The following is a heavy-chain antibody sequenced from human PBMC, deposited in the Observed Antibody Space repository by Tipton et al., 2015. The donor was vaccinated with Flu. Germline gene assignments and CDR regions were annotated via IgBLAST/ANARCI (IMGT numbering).Heavy chain of an antibody. CDR3: ARDYGGHIYY. CDR1: GVSISSYY. J-gene: IGHJ4*02. D-gene: IGHD2-21*01. V-gene: IGHV4-59*01. CDR2: IYYSGST. Sequence: TLSLTCTVSGVSISSYYWSWIRQPPGKGLEWIGYIYYSGSTNYNPSLKSRVTISVDTSKNQFSLKLSSVTAADTAVYYCARDYGGHIYYWGQGTLVTVSS.